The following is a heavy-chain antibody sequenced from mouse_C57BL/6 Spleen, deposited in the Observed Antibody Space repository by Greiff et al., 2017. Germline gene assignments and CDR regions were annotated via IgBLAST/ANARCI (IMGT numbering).Heavy chain of an antibody. D-gene: IGHD1-1*01. CDR2: INPNNGGT. V-gene: IGHV1-26*01. Sequence: VQLQQSGPELVKPGASVKISCKASGYTFTDYYMNWVKQSHGKSLEWIGDINPNNGGTSYNQKFKGKATLTVDKSSSPASMDLRSLTSEDSAVXYCASPYYGSRGKLDYWGQGTTLTVSS. J-gene: IGHJ2*01. CDR1: GYTFTDYY. CDR3: ASPYYGSRGKLDY.